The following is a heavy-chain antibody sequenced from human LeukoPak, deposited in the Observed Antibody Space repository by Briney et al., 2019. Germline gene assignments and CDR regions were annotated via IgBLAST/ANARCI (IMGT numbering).Heavy chain of an antibody. Sequence: RGGSLRLSCAASGITFGSYWMTWVRQAPGKGLECVANIKPDGSEKHYVDSVEGRFTISRDNAKNSLFLEMNSLRAEDTAVYYCARGRMAVAGSYEYWGQGTLVTVSS. V-gene: IGHV3-7*05. CDR3: ARGRMAVAGSYEY. CDR2: IKPDGSEK. CDR1: GITFGSYW. J-gene: IGHJ4*02. D-gene: IGHD6-19*01.